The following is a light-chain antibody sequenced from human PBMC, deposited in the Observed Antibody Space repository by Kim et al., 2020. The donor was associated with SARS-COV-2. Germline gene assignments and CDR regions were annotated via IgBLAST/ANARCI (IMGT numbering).Light chain of an antibody. J-gene: IGKJ1*01. CDR1: QGISNF. V-gene: IGKV1-27*01. Sequence: ASVGDRFTITCRSSQGISNFLAWYQQKPGKVPQLLIYDASVLQSGVPSRFSGSGSGTDFTLTISGLQPEDIATYYCQRYNSAPWTFGQGTKVEIK. CDR3: QRYNSAPWT. CDR2: DAS.